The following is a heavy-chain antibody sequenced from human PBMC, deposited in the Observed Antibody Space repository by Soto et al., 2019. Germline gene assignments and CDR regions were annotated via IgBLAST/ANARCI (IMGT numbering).Heavy chain of an antibody. D-gene: IGHD3-9*01. CDR3: VRDSGFDILTGYQHFDY. J-gene: IGHJ4*02. Sequence: GWSLRLSCAASGFTFISYWMTWVRQAPGKGLEWVAMVKDDGSEKYYVGSVRGRFTISRDNAKNSLYLQMNSLRAEDTAVYYCVRDSGFDILTGYQHFDYWGQGTLVTVSS. CDR1: GFTFISYW. CDR2: VKDDGSEK. V-gene: IGHV3-7*03.